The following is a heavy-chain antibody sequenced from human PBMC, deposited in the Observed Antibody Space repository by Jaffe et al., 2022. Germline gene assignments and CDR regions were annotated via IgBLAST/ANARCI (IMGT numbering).Heavy chain of an antibody. D-gene: IGHD3-10*01. CDR2: IRSKAYGGTT. V-gene: IGHV3-49*04. CDR1: GFTFGDYA. Sequence: EVQLVESGGGLVQPGRSLRLSCTASGFTFGDYAMSWVRQAPGKGLEWVGFIRSKAYGGTTEYAASVKGRFTISRDDSKSIAYLQMNSLKTEDTAVYYCTRVMKSPPKKFKSPIYTRGAFDIWGQGTMVTVSS. CDR3: TRVMKSPPKKFKSPIYTRGAFDI. J-gene: IGHJ3*02.